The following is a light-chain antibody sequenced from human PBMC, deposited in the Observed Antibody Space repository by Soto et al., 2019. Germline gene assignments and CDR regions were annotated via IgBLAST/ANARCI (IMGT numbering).Light chain of an antibody. Sequence: DIQMTQSPSTLSASVGDRVTITCRASQSISSWLAWYQQKPGKAPKLLIYKASSLESGVPSRFSGSRSGTEFTLTLSSLPPDDFATYYCQQSFTCGPGTKVDIK. CDR3: QQSFT. V-gene: IGKV1-5*03. CDR1: QSISSW. J-gene: IGKJ3*01. CDR2: KAS.